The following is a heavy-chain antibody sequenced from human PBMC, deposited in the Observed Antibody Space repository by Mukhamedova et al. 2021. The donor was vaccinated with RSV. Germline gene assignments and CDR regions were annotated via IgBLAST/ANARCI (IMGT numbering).Heavy chain of an antibody. V-gene: IGHV3-74*01. J-gene: IGHJ5*01. CDR2: INTDGSST. Sequence: VRQVPGKGLVWVSRINTDGSSTAYADSVKGRFTISRDNAKNTLYLQMNSLRAEDTAVYYCARRDWLASWGQGTLVIAS. CDR3: ARRDWLAS.